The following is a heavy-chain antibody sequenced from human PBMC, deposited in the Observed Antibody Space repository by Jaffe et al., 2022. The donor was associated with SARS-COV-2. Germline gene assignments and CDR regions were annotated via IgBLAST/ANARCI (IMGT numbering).Heavy chain of an antibody. CDR2: IWYDGSKK. D-gene: IGHD6-13*01. J-gene: IGHJ4*02. CDR1: GFAFSAYG. V-gene: IGHV3-33*03. Sequence: QVRLVESGGGVVQPGRSLRLSCAASGFAFSAYGMHWVRQAPGKGLEWVALIWYDGSKKYYADSVTGRFTVSRDNSNNLLYLQMNSLRSEDTAVYYCLTTGSGTSWYYFDNWAQGTLVTVSS. CDR3: LTTGSGTSWYYFDN.